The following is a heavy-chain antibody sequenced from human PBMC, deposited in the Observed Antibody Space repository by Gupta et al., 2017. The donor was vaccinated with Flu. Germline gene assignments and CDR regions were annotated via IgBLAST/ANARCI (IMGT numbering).Heavy chain of an antibody. CDR2: VYYTGTT. Sequence: GGYYWSWIRQHPGKGLEWIGYVYYTGTTYYNPSLKSRVTISVDTSRNQFSLKLSSVTAADTAVYYCARGDSSGYWYNWFDPWGQGSLVTVSS. V-gene: IGHV4-31*02. J-gene: IGHJ5*02. CDR3: ARGDSSGYWYNWFDP. D-gene: IGHD3-22*01. CDR1: GGYY.